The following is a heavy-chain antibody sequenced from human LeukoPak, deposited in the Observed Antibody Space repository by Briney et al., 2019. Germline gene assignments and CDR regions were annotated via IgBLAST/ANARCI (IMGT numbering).Heavy chain of an antibody. Sequence: SETLSLTCAVSGGSISSYYWSWIRQPPGKGLEWIGYIYYSGSTNYNPSLKSRVTISVDTSKNQFSLKLSTVTAADTAVYYCARDRAEWGMIVVVIEEERYYFDYWGQGTLVTVSS. CDR2: IYYSGST. J-gene: IGHJ4*02. D-gene: IGHD3-22*01. CDR3: ARDRAEWGMIVVVIEEERYYFDY. CDR1: GGSISSYY. V-gene: IGHV4-59*12.